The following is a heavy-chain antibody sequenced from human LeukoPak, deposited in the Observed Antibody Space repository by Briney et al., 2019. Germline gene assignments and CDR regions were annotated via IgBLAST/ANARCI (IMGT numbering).Heavy chain of an antibody. CDR3: ARDYNSVAGRKYYYYYGMDV. V-gene: IGHV3-30-3*01. Sequence: PGGSLRLSCVASGFSLIHHDMHWVRQAPGKGLEWVALTLLDANTIYYADSVKGRFTISRDNSKNTLYLQMNSLRAEDTAVYYCARDYNSVAGRKYYYYYGMDVWGQGTTVTVSS. J-gene: IGHJ6*02. D-gene: IGHD6-19*01. CDR2: TLLDANTI. CDR1: GFSLIHHD.